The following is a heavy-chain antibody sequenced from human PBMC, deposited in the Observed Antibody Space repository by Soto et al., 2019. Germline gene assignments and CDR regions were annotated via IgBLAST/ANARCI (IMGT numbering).Heavy chain of an antibody. V-gene: IGHV4-59*01. CDR1: GGSISSYY. J-gene: IGHJ4*02. Sequence: QVQLQESGPGLVKPSETLSLTCTVSGGSISSYYWSWIRQPPGKGLEWIGYIYYSGSTNYNPSLKCRVXXXVXSSKNQFSLELSSVTAADTAVYYCARYRGGSVYFDYWGQGTLVTVSS. CDR3: ARYRGGSVYFDY. CDR2: IYYSGST. D-gene: IGHD1-26*01.